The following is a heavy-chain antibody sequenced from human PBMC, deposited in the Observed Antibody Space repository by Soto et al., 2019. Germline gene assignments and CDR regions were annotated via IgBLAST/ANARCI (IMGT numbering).Heavy chain of an antibody. V-gene: IGHV4-4*02. CDR2: ISHSGTV. CDR3: ARSFGWYAIDY. D-gene: IGHD6-19*01. Sequence: QVLLQESGPGLVQPSGTLSLSCAVSGGPISSGYFWGWVRLPPGKGLEWLGDISHSGTVNYNPSLKSRVTISMDKSKSQFSVKLNSVTAADTAVYYCARSFGWYAIDYWGQGILVIVSS. CDR1: GGPISSGYF. J-gene: IGHJ4*02.